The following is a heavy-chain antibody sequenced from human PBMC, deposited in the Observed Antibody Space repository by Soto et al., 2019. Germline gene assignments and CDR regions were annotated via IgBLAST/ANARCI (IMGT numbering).Heavy chain of an antibody. D-gene: IGHD1-26*01. CDR2: INSDGSDS. CDR3: VRDDPGLGMDY. V-gene: IGHV3-74*01. Sequence: EVQLVESGGGLVQPGGSLRLSCAASGFTFSNFWMHWVRQAPGKGLVWVSHINSDGSDSTHADSVKGRFTIYRDNAKTKLYLQMNCLRAEDKAVYVCVRDDPGLGMDYWGRGTLVAVSS. CDR1: GFTFSNFW. J-gene: IGHJ4*02.